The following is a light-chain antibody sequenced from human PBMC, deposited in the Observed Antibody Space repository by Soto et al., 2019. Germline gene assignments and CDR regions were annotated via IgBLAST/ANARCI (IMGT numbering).Light chain of an antibody. V-gene: IGKV1-39*01. J-gene: IGKJ2*02. CDR2: AAS. CDR1: QSISTY. Sequence: DIQMTQSPSSLSASVGDRVTITCRASQSISTYLNWYQQKVGKAPKLLIYAASSLQRGLPSRFRGSGSGTDLTLTISSLQPEDFATYYCQQSYSTPRTFGQGTKLAIK. CDR3: QQSYSTPRT.